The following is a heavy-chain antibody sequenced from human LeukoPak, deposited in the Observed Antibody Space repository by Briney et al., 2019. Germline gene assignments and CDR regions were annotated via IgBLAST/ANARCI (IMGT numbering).Heavy chain of an antibody. CDR2: INIDGRSA. V-gene: IGHV3-74*01. CDR1: GFTFSSYW. Sequence: PGGSLRLSCAASGFTFSSYWMHWVRQAPGKGLLWVSRINIDGRSASYAPSVTGRFTVSRDKSKNTLFLQTNSPRAEDTAVFYCARKGGSGWYLDSWGQGTLVTVSS. D-gene: IGHD6-19*01. CDR3: ARKGGSGWYLDS. J-gene: IGHJ4*02.